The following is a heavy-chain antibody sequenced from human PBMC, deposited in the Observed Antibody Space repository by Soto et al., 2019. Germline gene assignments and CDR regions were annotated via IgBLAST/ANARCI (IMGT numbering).Heavy chain of an antibody. CDR3: ARDVGGYNAMFDY. Sequence: EVQLSESGGGLVQPGGSLRLSCAASGFTFSNYAMAWVRQTPGEGLQWVSTIRTDSSATHYADSVKGRFTISRDNSKCTLYLQMDTLRAEDTGLYYCARDVGGYNAMFDYWGQGTVVTVSS. V-gene: IGHV3-23*01. J-gene: IGHJ4*02. CDR1: GFTFSNYA. D-gene: IGHD5-12*01. CDR2: IRTDSSAT.